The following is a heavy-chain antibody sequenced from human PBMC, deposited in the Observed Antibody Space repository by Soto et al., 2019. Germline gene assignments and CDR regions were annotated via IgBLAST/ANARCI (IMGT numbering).Heavy chain of an antibody. CDR1: GGSICSYY. CDR3: ARRGYYDILTGYQTRKADAFDI. V-gene: IGHV4-59*08. CDR2: IYYSGST. J-gene: IGHJ3*02. Sequence: SETLSLTCTVSGGSICSYYWSWIRQPPGKGLEWIGYIYYSGSTNYNPSLKSRVTISVDTSKNQFSLKLSSVTAADTAVYYCARRGYYDILTGYQTRKADAFDIWGQGTMVTVSS. D-gene: IGHD3-9*01.